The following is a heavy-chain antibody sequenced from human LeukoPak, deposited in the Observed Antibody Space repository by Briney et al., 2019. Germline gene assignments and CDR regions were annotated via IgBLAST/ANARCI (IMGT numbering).Heavy chain of an antibody. CDR2: IYNCEFT. J-gene: IGHJ4*02. CDR1: GGSISSDY. CDR3: ATRGY. D-gene: IGHD3-10*01. V-gene: IGHV4-59*08. Sequence: KPSETLSLTCTVSGGSISSDYWQWIRQPPGKGLEWVGYIYNCEFTHYNSSLKSRVSISIDTSKNQFSLKLTSVTAADTAVYYCATRGYWGQGTLVAVSS.